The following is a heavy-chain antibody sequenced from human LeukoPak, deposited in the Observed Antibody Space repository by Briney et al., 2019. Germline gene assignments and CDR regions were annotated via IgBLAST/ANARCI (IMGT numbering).Heavy chain of an antibody. CDR1: GGSISSYY. V-gene: IGHV4-59*01. J-gene: IGHJ6*03. CDR3: ARGVDEGGAPYYYMDV. CDR2: IYYSGST. Sequence: SETLSLTCTVSGGSISSYYWSWIRQPPGKGLEWIGYIYYSGSTNYNPSLKSRVTISVDTSKSQFSLKLSSVTAADTAVYYCARGVDEGGAPYYYMDVWGKGTTVTVSS. D-gene: IGHD1-26*01.